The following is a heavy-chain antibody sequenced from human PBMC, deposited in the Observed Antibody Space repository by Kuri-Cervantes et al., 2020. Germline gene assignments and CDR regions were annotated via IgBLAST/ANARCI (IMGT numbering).Heavy chain of an antibody. Sequence: GGSLRLSCAASGFTFSSYGMHWVRQAPGKGLEWVAVIWYDGSNKYYADSVKGRFTISRDLAKNSVYLQMNSLRAGDTALYFCARNWHDGFDVWGQGTLVTVSS. CDR1: GFTFSSYG. J-gene: IGHJ3*01. CDR2: IWYDGSNK. D-gene: IGHD1-1*01. CDR3: ARNWHDGFDV. V-gene: IGHV3-33*01.